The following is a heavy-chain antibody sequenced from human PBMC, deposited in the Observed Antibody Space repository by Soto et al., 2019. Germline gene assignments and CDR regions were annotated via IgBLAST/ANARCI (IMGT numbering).Heavy chain of an antibody. Sequence: GSLRLSCAASGFTFSSYSINFFRHSAGKWLEWVSYISSSSSTIYYADSVKGRFTISRDNAKNSLYLQMNSLRDEDTAVYYCARVSRYSGYVWLDPWGQGTLVTVSS. CDR1: GFTFSSYS. J-gene: IGHJ5*02. V-gene: IGHV3-48*02. D-gene: IGHD5-12*01. CDR2: ISSSSSTI. CDR3: ARVSRYSGYVWLDP.